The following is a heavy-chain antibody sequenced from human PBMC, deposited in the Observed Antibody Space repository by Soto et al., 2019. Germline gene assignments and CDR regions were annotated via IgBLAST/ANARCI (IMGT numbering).Heavy chain of an antibody. CDR2: INPSSGSA. J-gene: IGHJ3*02. V-gene: IGHV1-46*01. Sequence: GQGPEWMGIINPSSGSATYTQKFQGRVTMTRDTSTSTVYMELSSLRSEDTAVYYCARGLRSGWQWLRRALDISGQRTLVTVPS. CDR3: ARGLRSGWQWLRRALDI. D-gene: IGHD6-19*01.